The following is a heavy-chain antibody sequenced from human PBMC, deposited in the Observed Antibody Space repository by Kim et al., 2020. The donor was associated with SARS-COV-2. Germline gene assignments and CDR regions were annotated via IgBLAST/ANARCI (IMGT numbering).Heavy chain of an antibody. CDR3: ARVLTDYGDYVFGY. V-gene: IGHV3-72*01. J-gene: IGHJ4*02. D-gene: IGHD4-17*01. Sequence: AASVKGSFTISRDDSKNALYLQMNSLKTEDTAVYYCARVLTDYGDYVFGYWGQGTLVTVSS.